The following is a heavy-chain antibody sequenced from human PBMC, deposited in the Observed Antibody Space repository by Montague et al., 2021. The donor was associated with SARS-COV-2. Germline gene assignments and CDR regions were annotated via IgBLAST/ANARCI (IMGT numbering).Heavy chain of an antibody. CDR3: ASGIAATYYYYMDV. J-gene: IGHJ6*03. D-gene: IGHD6-13*01. V-gene: IGHV4-61*02. CDR2: IYTSGST. CDR1: GSSISSGSYY. Sequence: TLSLTCTVSGSSISSGSYYWSWIRQPAGKGLEWIGRIYTSGSTNYNPSLKSRVTISVDTSKNQFSLKLSSVTAADTAVYYCASGIAATYYYYMDVWGKGTTVTVSS.